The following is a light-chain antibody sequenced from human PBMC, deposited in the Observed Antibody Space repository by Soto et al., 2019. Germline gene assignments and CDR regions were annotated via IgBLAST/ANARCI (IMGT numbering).Light chain of an antibody. Sequence: IVMTHSPVTLSVSPWERATLSCRASESVVSNLAWYQQKTGQPPRLLIYGASMRDSGVPHRFSGSGSGTEFTLTSSIQQSEDVANYCCQKFKKWPWKFGQGTKVDIK. J-gene: IGKJ1*01. V-gene: IGKV3D-15*03. CDR3: QKFKKWPWK. CDR2: GAS. CDR1: ESVVSN.